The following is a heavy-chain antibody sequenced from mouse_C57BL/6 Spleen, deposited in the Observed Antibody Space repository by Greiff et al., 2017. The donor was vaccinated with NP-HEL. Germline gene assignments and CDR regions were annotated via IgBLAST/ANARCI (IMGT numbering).Heavy chain of an antibody. D-gene: IGHD1-1*01. J-gene: IGHJ4*01. CDR1: GYTFTSYW. CDR3: AGRYGSRGPHAMDY. Sequence: QVQLQQPGAELVKPGASVKLSCKASGYTFTSYWMQWVKQRPGQGLEWIGEIDPSDSYTNYNQKFKGKATLTVDTSSSTAYMQLSSLTSEDSAVYYCAGRYGSRGPHAMDYWGQGTSVTVSS. V-gene: IGHV1-50*01. CDR2: IDPSDSYT.